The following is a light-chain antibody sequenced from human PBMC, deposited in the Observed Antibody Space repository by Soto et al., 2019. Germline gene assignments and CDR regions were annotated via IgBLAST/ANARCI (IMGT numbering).Light chain of an antibody. V-gene: IGKV3-20*01. CDR3: QQYGSSPQT. Sequence: EIVLTQSPGTLSLSPGERATLSCRASQNVSSSYLAWYQQKPGQAPRLLIYGASSRATGIPDRFSGSESGTDFTLTISRLEPEDFAVYYCQQYGSSPQTFGQGTKVEIK. J-gene: IGKJ1*01. CDR1: QNVSSSY. CDR2: GAS.